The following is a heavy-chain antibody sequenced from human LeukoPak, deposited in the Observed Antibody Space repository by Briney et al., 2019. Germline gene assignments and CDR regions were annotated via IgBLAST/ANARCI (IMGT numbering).Heavy chain of an antibody. Sequence: PGGSLRLSCAASGFTFSSYGMQWVRQAPGKGLEWVAVIWYDGSNKYYADSVKGRFTISRDNSKNTLYLQMNSLRAEDTAVYYCAKDLSTIFGVVAHWDYWGQGTLVTVSS. CDR1: GFTFSSYG. CDR3: AKDLSTIFGVVAHWDY. V-gene: IGHV3-33*06. CDR2: IWYDGSNK. D-gene: IGHD3-3*01. J-gene: IGHJ4*02.